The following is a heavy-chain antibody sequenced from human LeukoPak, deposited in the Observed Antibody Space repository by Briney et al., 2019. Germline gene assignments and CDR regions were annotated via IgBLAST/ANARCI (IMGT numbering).Heavy chain of an antibody. CDR2: ISGSGGST. CDR3: AKGGPTLPKEAANASDI. Sequence: GGSLRLSCAASGFTFSTYAMSWVRQAPGKGLEWISVISGSGGSTYYADSVKGRFTISRDNSKNTLYLQMNSLRAEDTAVYYCAKGGPTLPKEAANASDIWGQGAVVAVSS. CDR1: GFTFSTYA. J-gene: IGHJ3*02. D-gene: IGHD6-25*01. V-gene: IGHV3-23*01.